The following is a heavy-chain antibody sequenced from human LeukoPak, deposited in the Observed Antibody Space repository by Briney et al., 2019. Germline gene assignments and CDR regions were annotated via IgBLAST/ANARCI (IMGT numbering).Heavy chain of an antibody. J-gene: IGHJ4*02. CDR1: GGSISSYY. V-gene: IGHV4-34*01. D-gene: IGHD2-2*01. CDR2: INHSGST. Sequence: SETLSLTCTVSGGSISSYYWSWIRQPPGKGLEWIGEINHSGSTNYNPSLKSRVTISVDTSKNQFSLKLSSVTAADTAVYYCARRHIVVVPAASAYFKEDEAFDYWGQGTLVTVSS. CDR3: ARRHIVVVPAASAYFKEDEAFDY.